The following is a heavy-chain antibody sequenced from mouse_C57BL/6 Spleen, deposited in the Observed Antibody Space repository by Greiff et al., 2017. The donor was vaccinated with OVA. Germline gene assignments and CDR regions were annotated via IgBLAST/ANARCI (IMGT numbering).Heavy chain of an antibody. V-gene: IGHV1-22*01. D-gene: IGHD2-3*01. J-gene: IGHJ3*01. Sequence: EVKLQESGPELVKPGASVKMSCKASGYTFTDYNMHWVKQSHGKSLEWIGYINPNNGGTSYNQKFKGKATLTVNKSSSTAYMELRSLTSEDSAVYYCARWVGYYGFAYWGQGTLVTVSA. CDR1: GYTFTDYN. CDR3: ARWVGYYGFAY. CDR2: INPNNGGT.